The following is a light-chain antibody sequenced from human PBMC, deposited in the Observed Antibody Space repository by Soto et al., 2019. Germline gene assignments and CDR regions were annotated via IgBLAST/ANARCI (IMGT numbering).Light chain of an antibody. CDR1: QDISNF. V-gene: IGKV1-16*02. CDR3: QQYNRYPVT. CDR2: AAS. J-gene: IGKJ5*01. Sequence: DIQMTQSPSSLSASVGDSVTITCRASQDISNFLAWFQQKPGKAPKSLISAASSLQSGVPSKFSGSGSGTDFTLTIRSLQPEDFATYYCQQYNRYPVTFGQGTRLEIK.